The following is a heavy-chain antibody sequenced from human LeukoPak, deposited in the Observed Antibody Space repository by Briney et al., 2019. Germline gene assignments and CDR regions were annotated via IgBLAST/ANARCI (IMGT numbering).Heavy chain of an antibody. CDR1: GYTFTSYG. CDR2: ISAYNGNT. D-gene: IGHD2-2*01. Sequence: ASVKVSCKASGYTFTSYGISWVRQAPGQGLEWMGWISAYNGNTNYAQKLQGRVTMTTDTSTSTAYMELRSLRSDDTAVYYCARDIVVVPAASGQDYWGQGTLVTVSS. V-gene: IGHV1-18*01. J-gene: IGHJ4*02. CDR3: ARDIVVVPAASGQDY.